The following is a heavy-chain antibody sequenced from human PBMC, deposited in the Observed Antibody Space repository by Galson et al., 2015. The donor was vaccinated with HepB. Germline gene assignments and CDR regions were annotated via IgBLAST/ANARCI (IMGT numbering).Heavy chain of an antibody. V-gene: IGHV4-59*08. CDR2: IYYSGST. CDR1: GGSISSYY. J-gene: IGHJ4*02. Sequence: ETLSLTCAVSGGSISSYYWSWIRQPPGKGLEWIGYIYYSGSTNYNPSLKSRVTISVDTSKNQFSLKLSSVTAADTAVYYCARHQTLRWLNEHYFDYWGQGTLVTVSS. CDR3: ARHQTLRWLNEHYFDY. D-gene: IGHD4-23*01.